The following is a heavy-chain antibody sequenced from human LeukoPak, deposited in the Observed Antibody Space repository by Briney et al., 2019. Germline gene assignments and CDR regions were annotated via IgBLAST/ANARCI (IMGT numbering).Heavy chain of an antibody. Sequence: KSSETLSLTCTVSGGSISSYYWSWIRQPPGKGLEWIGYIYYSGSTNYNPSLKSRVTISVDTSKNQFSLKLSSVTAADTAVYYCATTPRLQNPYYYYYYMDVWGKGTTVTVSS. D-gene: IGHD5-12*01. J-gene: IGHJ6*03. CDR3: ATTPRLQNPYYYYYYMDV. CDR1: GGSISSYY. CDR2: IYYSGST. V-gene: IGHV4-59*01.